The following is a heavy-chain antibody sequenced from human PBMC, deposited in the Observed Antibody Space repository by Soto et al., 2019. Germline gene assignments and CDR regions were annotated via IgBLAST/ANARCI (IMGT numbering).Heavy chain of an antibody. CDR3: ARVSPHPKRWLQPFDY. CDR2: INPSGGST. D-gene: IGHD5-12*01. V-gene: IGHV1-46*01. CDR1: GYTFTSYY. J-gene: IGHJ4*02. Sequence: ASVKVSCKASGYTFTSYYMHWVRQAPGQGLEWMGIINPSGGSTSYAQKFRGRVTMTRDTSTSTVYMELSSLRSEDTAVYYCARVSPHPKRWLQPFDYWGQGTLVTVSS.